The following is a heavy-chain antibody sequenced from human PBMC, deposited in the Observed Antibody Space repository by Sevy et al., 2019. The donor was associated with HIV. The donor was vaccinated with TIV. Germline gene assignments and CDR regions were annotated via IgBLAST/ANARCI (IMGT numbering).Heavy chain of an antibody. J-gene: IGHJ6*02. D-gene: IGHD3-3*01. V-gene: IGHV1-18*04. Sequence: ASVKVSCKASGYTFTSYGISWVRQAPGQGLEWMGWISAYNGNTNYAQKLQGRVTMTTDTSTSTAYMELRSLRSDDTAVYYWARDSVLRFLEWLPNYYYGMDVWGQGTTVTVSS. CDR2: ISAYNGNT. CDR1: GYTFTSYG. CDR3: ARDSVLRFLEWLPNYYYGMDV.